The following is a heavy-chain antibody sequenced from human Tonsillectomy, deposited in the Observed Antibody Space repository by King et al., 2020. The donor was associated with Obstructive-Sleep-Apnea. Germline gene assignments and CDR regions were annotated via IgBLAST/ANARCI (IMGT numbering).Heavy chain of an antibody. J-gene: IGHJ6*02. CDR3: AKEGSSSWYSGYYGMDV. CDR2: IRGSGGST. V-gene: IGHV3-23*04. D-gene: IGHD6-13*01. Sequence: VQLVESGGGLVQPGGSLRLSCAASGFTFSSYAMTWVRQAPGKGLEWVSAIRGSGGSTYYADSVKGRFTISRDNSKNTLYLQMNSLRAEDTAVYYCAKEGSSSWYSGYYGMDVWGQGTTVTVAS. CDR1: GFTFSSYA.